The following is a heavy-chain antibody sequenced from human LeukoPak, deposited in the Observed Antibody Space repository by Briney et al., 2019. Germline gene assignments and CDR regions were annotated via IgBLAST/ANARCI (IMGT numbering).Heavy chain of an antibody. J-gene: IGHJ4*02. CDR2: IILILGIA. D-gene: IGHD3-22*01. CDR1: GYTLSELS. Sequence: SVNVSCKVSGYTLSELSMHWVRQAPGKGLEWMGRIILILGIANYAQKFQGRVTITADKSTSTAYMELSSLRSEDTAVYYCARDGKGYYDSSGYIQFWDYWGQGTLVTVSS. V-gene: IGHV1-69*04. CDR3: ARDGKGYYDSSGYIQFWDY.